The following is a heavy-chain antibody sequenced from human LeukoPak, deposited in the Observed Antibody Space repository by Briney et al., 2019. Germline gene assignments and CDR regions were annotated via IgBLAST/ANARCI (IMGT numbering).Heavy chain of an antibody. CDR1: GYTFSSYS. Sequence: GGSLRLSCAASGYTFSSYSMNWVRQAPGKGLEWVSSISSSSSYIYYADSVKGRFTISRDSAKNSLYLQMNSLRAEDTAVYYCARDQRIAARPYYFDYWGQGTLVTVSS. J-gene: IGHJ4*02. CDR3: ARDQRIAARPYYFDY. V-gene: IGHV3-21*01. D-gene: IGHD6-6*01. CDR2: ISSSSSYI.